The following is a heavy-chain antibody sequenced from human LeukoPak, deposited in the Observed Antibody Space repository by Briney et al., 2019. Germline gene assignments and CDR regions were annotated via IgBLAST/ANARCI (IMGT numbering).Heavy chain of an antibody. CDR3: ARGPPRYCSSTSCYRGHFDY. J-gene: IGHJ4*02. V-gene: IGHV4-34*01. D-gene: IGHD2-2*02. CDR2: IYHSGST. CDR1: LESPSVSY. Sequence: SGSLCLTSAQPLESPSVSYWSWIREPPGKGLEWIGAIYHSGSTNYNPTLKSRVTISVDTSKNQFSLKLSSVTAADPAVYYCARGPPRYCSSTSCYRGHFDYWGQGTLVTVSS.